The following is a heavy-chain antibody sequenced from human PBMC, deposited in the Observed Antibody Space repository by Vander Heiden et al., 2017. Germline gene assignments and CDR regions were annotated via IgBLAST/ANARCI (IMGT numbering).Heavy chain of an antibody. CDR3: ARWGYSSSWNYYYYGMDV. J-gene: IGHJ6*02. V-gene: IGHV4-39*01. CDR2: IYYSGST. Sequence: QLQLQESGPGLVKPSETLSLTCTVSGGSISRSSYYWGWIRQPPGKGLEWIGSIYYSGSTYYNPSLKSRVTISVDTSKNQFSLKLSSVTAADTAVYYCARWGYSSSWNYYYYGMDVWGQGTTVTVSS. D-gene: IGHD6-13*01. CDR1: GGSISRSSYY.